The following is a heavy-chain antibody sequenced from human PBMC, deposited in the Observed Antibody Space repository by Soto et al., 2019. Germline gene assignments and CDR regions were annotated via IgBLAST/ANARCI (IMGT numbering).Heavy chain of an antibody. D-gene: IGHD3-10*01. V-gene: IGHV1-46*01. CDR1: GYAFTTYY. CDR2: INPSGGRT. CDR3: VRDGCITDTCAGGGNWFDP. J-gene: IGHJ5*02. Sequence: ASVKVSCKASGYAFTTYYMHWVRQAPGQGLEWLGIINPSGGRTTYAQNFQGRVTMTRDTSTSTVFMELSSLRSEDTAVYFCVRDGCITDTCAGGGNWFDPWGQGTPVTVSS.